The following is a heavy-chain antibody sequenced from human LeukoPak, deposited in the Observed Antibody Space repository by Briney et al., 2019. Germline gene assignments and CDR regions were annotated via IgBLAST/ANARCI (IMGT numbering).Heavy chain of an antibody. CDR1: GFTFSSYS. V-gene: IGHV3-21*01. J-gene: IGHJ4*02. Sequence: GGSLRLSCAASGFTFSSYSMNWVRQAPGKGLEWVSSISSSSSYIYYADSVKGRFTISRDNAKNSLYLQMNSLRAEDTAVYYCASLGGGYSYGPTGYWGQGTLVTVSS. D-gene: IGHD5-18*01. CDR3: ASLGGGYSYGPTGY. CDR2: ISSSSSYI.